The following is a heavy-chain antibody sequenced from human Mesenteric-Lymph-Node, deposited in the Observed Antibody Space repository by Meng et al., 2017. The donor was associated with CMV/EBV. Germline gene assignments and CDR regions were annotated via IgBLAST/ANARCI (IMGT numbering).Heavy chain of an antibody. D-gene: IGHD2-2*02. V-gene: IGHV3-23*01. CDR2: ISGSGAST. CDR1: GFTFSSYG. Sequence: GESLKISCAASGFTFSSYGMSWVRQAPGKGLEWVSAISGSGASTYYADSVKGRFTISRDNSKNTVYLQMNSLRAEDTAVYSCTKAYCSSATCYTSSPSWFDPWGQGTLVTVSS. CDR3: TKAYCSSATCYTSSPSWFDP. J-gene: IGHJ5*02.